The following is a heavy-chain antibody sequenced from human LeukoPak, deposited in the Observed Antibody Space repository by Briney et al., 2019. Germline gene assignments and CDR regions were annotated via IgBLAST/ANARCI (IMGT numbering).Heavy chain of an antibody. J-gene: IGHJ4*02. CDR2: ISSDNSII. Sequence: GGSLRLSCSASGFTFSSYGMNWVRQAPGKGLERISYISSDNSIIYYADSVKGRFTISRDNAKNSLYLQMNSLRAEDTAVYYCASLGSDPDYWGQGTLVTVSS. V-gene: IGHV3-48*04. CDR3: ASLGSDPDY. CDR1: GFTFSSYG. D-gene: IGHD3-10*01.